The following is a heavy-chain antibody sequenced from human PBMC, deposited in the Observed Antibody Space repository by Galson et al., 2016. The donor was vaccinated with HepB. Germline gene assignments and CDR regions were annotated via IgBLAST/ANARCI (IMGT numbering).Heavy chain of an antibody. D-gene: IGHD4-17*01. CDR2: ISGSGGST. Sequence: SLRLSCAASGLTFSSYAMNWVRQAPGGGLEWASSISGSGGSTYYADPVKGRFTISSDNSKNRLYLQMNSLRAEDTAIYYCAKDVSYSDYGPYHYFYGLDVWGKGTTVTVSS. CDR1: GLTFSSYA. V-gene: IGHV3-23*01. CDR3: AKDVSYSDYGPYHYFYGLDV. J-gene: IGHJ6*04.